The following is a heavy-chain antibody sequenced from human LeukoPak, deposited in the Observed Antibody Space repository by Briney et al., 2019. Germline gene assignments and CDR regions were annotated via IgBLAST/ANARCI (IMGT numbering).Heavy chain of an antibody. V-gene: IGHV4-30-4*01. CDR1: GGSIGSGYYY. CDR2: IYYSGDT. D-gene: IGHD3-22*01. Sequence: PSETLSLTCTVSGGSIGSGYYYWSWIRQSPGRGLEWIGYIYYSGDTAYNPSLKSRLNISTDTSKNQFSLKLSSVTAADTAVYYCVRASYYYDTGAFFHHSPFDSWGQGTLVTVSS. J-gene: IGHJ4*02. CDR3: VRASYYYDTGAFFHHSPFDS.